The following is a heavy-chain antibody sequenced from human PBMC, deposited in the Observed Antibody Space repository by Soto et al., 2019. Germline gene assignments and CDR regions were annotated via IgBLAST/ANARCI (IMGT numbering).Heavy chain of an antibody. CDR1: GYSFTNYW. V-gene: IGHV5-51*03. D-gene: IGHD4-17*01. J-gene: IGHJ6*03. CDR2: IYPGDSDT. CDR3: ARRHSDYGEGYYYYYMDV. Sequence: EVQLVQSGAEVKKPGESLKISCQGSGYSFTNYWIGWVRQMPGKGLEWMGIIYPGDSDTRYSPSFQGQVTISADKSISTAYLQWSSLRASDTAMYYCARRHSDYGEGYYYYYMDVWGKGTTVTVSS.